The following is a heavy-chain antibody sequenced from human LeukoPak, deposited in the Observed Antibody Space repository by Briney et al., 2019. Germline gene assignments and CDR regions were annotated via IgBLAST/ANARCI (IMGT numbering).Heavy chain of an antibody. CDR1: GVSVLSYF. CDR2: IHHSGDT. CDR3: ARHNGVSYLDY. J-gene: IGHJ4*02. V-gene: IGHV4-59*02. D-gene: IGHD2-8*01. Sequence: SETLSLTCTVSGVSVLSYFWSWVRQPPGKGLDYIGFIHHSGDTQYNPSLTSRVAMSVDTSKSQFSLRLSSVTAADSAVYYCARHNGVSYLDYWAQGTLVTVPS.